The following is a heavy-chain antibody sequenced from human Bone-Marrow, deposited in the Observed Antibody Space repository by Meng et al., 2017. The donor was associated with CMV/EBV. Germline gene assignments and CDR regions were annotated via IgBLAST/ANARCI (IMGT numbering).Heavy chain of an antibody. V-gene: IGHV1-69*10. CDR1: SYA. D-gene: IGHD2-2*01. Sequence: SYAISWVRQAPGQGLEWMGGIIPILGIANYAQKFQGRVTITADKSTSTAYMELSSLRSGDTAVYYCARDRGLGYCSSTSCPNNWFDPWGQGTLVTVSS. CDR3: ARDRGLGYCSSTSCPNNWFDP. CDR2: IIPILGIA. J-gene: IGHJ5*02.